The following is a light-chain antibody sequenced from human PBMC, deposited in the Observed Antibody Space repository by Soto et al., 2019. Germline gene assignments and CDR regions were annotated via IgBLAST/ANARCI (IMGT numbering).Light chain of an antibody. CDR2: EVS. CDR3: RSHTTYNTRV. Sequence: QSVLTQPASVSGSPGQSIAISCTGTSSDVGRYDYVSWYQHHPGKAPKLIIHEVSNRPSGVSDRFSGSKSGNTASLTISGLQADDEADYYCRSHTTYNTRVFGTGTKVTV. CDR1: SSDVGRYDY. J-gene: IGLJ1*01. V-gene: IGLV2-14*01.